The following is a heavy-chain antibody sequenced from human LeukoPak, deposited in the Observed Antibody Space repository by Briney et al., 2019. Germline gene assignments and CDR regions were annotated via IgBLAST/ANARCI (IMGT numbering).Heavy chain of an antibody. CDR2: ISYDGSNK. J-gene: IGHJ4*02. D-gene: IGHD1-26*01. V-gene: IGHV3-30*18. CDR1: GFTFSSYG. Sequence: GGSLRLSCAASGFTFSSYGMHWVRQAPGKGLEWVAVISYDGSNKYYADSVKGRFAISGDNSKNTLYLQMNSLRAEDMAVYYCAKELGNADSYGNVPLGHWGQGTLVIVSS. CDR3: AKELGNADSYGNVPLGH.